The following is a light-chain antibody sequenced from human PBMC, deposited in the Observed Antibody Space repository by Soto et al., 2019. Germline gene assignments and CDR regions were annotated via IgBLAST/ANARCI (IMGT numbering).Light chain of an antibody. CDR2: DVS. J-gene: IGLJ2*01. CDR1: SSDIGAYND. CDR3: SSCTSRTTPVM. Sequence: QSALTQPASVSGSPGKSIAISCTGTSSDIGAYNDVSWYHQHPGKAPKLIIYDVSHRPSGISDRFSASESGNTASLTISGLQAEDAADYYCSSCTSRTTPVMVGGGTQLTVL. V-gene: IGLV2-14*01.